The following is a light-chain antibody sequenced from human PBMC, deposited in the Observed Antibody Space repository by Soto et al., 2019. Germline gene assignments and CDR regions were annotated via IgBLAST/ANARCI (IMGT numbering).Light chain of an antibody. Sequence: IVMTQSPATLSVSPGERATLSCRASQSVSSNLAWYQQKPGQAPRLLIYGVSTRATGIPARFSGSGSGTEFTLTISSLQSEDFEIYYCQQYNNWPITFGQGTRLEIK. V-gene: IGKV3-15*01. J-gene: IGKJ5*01. CDR3: QQYNNWPIT. CDR1: QSVSSN. CDR2: GVS.